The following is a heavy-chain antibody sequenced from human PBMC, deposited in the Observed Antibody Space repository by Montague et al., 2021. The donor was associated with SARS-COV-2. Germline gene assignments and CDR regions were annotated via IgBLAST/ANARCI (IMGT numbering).Heavy chain of an antibody. V-gene: IGHV4-39*01. CDR2: VYYSGXT. J-gene: IGHJ4*02. CDR1: GGPISGSSDY. CDR3: ARREYSYGWGD. Sequence: SETLSLTCTVTGGPISGSSDYWGWIRQSPGEGLEWIASVYYSGXTXYXXSLKSRLTISVDTSKNQFSLKLNSVTAADTALYYCARREYSYGWGDWGQGTLVTVSS. D-gene: IGHD5-18*01.